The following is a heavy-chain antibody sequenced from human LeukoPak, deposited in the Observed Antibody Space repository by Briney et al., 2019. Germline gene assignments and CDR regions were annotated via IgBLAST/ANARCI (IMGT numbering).Heavy chain of an antibody. CDR1: GFTFSSYG. J-gene: IGHJ4*02. Sequence: GGSLRLSCAASGFTFSSYGMHWVRQAPGKGLEWVAVISNDESEKYYADSVKGRFTISRDNSKNTLSLQVSSLRAEDTAVYYCAKDRYSYAFEYFESWGQGTLVTVSS. V-gene: IGHV3-30*18. CDR2: ISNDESEK. D-gene: IGHD3-16*01. CDR3: AKDRYSYAFEYFES.